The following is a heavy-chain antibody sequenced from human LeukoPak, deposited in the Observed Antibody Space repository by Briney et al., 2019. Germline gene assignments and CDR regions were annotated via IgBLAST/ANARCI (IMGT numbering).Heavy chain of an antibody. V-gene: IGHV1-69*13. J-gene: IGHJ5*02. CDR3: ARSSSSGRYLAWYWFDP. CDR1: GGTFSSYA. CDR2: IIPIFGTA. D-gene: IGHD6-19*01. Sequence: GASVKVSCKASGGTFSSYAISWVRQAPGQGLEWMGGIIPIFGTANYAQKFQGRVTITADESTSTAYMELSSLRSEDAAVYYCARSSSSGRYLAWYWFDPWGQGTLVTVPS.